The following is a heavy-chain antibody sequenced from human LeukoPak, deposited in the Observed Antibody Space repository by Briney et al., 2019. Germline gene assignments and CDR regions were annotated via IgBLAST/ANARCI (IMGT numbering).Heavy chain of an antibody. D-gene: IGHD3-10*01. CDR2: ISAGGGST. CDR1: GFTFSSYA. V-gene: IGHV3-23*01. Sequence: PGGSLRLSCAASGFTFSSYAMSWVRQAPGKGLEWVSAISAGGGSTYYADSVKGRFTISRDNSKNTLYLQMNSLRAEDTAVYYCARDGVSMVRGVRVLDYYNYYMDVWGKGTTVTISS. CDR3: ARDGVSMVRGVRVLDYYNYYMDV. J-gene: IGHJ6*03.